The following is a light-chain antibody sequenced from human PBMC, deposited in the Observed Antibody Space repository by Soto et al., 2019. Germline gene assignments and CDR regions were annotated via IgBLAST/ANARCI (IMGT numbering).Light chain of an antibody. Sequence: QSVLTQPASVSGSPGQSITISCTGTSSDVGGYNYVSWYQQHPGKAPKLMIYGVSNRPSGVSNRFSGSKSGNTASLTISGLQAEDEADYYCSSYTSGSTRYVFGTGTKVTVL. J-gene: IGLJ1*01. CDR2: GVS. CDR1: SSDVGGYNY. V-gene: IGLV2-14*01. CDR3: SSYTSGSTRYV.